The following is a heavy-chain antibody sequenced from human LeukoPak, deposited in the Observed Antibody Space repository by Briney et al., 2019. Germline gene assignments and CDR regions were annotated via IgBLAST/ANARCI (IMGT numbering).Heavy chain of an antibody. J-gene: IGHJ6*03. Sequence: SETLSLTCTVSGGSISSYYWGWIRQPPGKGLEWIGSIYYSGSTYYNPSLKSRVTISVDTSKNQFSLKLSSVTAADTAVYYCARVAVVAPYYYYYYMDVWGKGTTVTVSS. V-gene: IGHV4-39*07. D-gene: IGHD6-19*01. CDR1: GGSISSYY. CDR2: IYYSGST. CDR3: ARVAVVAPYYYYYYMDV.